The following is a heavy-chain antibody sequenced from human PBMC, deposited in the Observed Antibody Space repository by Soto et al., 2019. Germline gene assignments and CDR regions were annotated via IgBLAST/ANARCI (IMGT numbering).Heavy chain of an antibody. CDR1: GFTFSSYS. D-gene: IGHD2-15*01. CDR2: ISSSSSYI. J-gene: IGHJ6*02. Sequence: GGSLRLSCAASGFTFSSYSMNWVRQAPGKGLEWVSSISSSSSYIYYADSVKGRFTISRDNAKNSLYLQMNSLRAEDTAVYYCARDTDCSGGSCYYYGMDVWGQGTTVTVSS. V-gene: IGHV3-21*01. CDR3: ARDTDCSGGSCYYYGMDV.